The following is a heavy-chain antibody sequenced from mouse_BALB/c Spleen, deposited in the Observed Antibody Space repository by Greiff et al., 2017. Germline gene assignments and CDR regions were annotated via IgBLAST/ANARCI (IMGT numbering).Heavy chain of an antibody. CDR1: GFTFTDYY. CDR2: IRNKANGYTT. J-gene: IGHJ4*01. Sequence: EVKLEESGGGLVQPGGSLRLSCATSGFTFTDYYMSWVRQPPGKALEWLGFIRNKANGYTTEYSASVKGRFTISRDNSQSILYLQMNTLRAEDSATYYCARGSPYAMDYWGQGTSVTVSS. V-gene: IGHV7-3*02. CDR3: ARGSPYAMDY.